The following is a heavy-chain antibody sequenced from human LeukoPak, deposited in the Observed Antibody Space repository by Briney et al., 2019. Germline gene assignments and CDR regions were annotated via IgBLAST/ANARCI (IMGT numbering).Heavy chain of an antibody. Sequence: PGGSLRLSCAVSGFTFSSYWMNWVRQAPGKGLEWVANIKEDGSEKNYVDSVKGRFTISRDNAKNSLYLQMNSLRAEDTALYYCARVRYMDAWGKGTTVTVSS. V-gene: IGHV3-7*01. CDR3: ARVRYMDA. J-gene: IGHJ6*03. CDR2: IKEDGSEK. CDR1: GFTFSSYW.